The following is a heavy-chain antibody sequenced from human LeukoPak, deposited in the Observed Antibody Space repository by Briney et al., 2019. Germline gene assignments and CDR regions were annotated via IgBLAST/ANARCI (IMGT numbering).Heavy chain of an antibody. CDR1: GFTFSSYA. J-gene: IGHJ4*02. D-gene: IGHD5-12*01. Sequence: SGGSLRLSCAASGFTFSSYAMSWVRQAPGKGLEWVSYISSSTSTINYADSVKGRFTMSRDNAKNSLYLQMNSLRAEDTAVYYCASGSRRFDYWGQGTLVTVSS. V-gene: IGHV3-48*01. CDR3: ASGSRRFDY. CDR2: ISSSTSTI.